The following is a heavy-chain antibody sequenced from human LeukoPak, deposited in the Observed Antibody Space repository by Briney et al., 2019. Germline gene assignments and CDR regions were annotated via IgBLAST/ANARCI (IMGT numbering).Heavy chain of an antibody. CDR3: ARAVGGTFFDY. CDR1: GGSFSGYY. V-gene: IGHV4-34*01. Sequence: PSETLSLTCAVYGGSFSGYYWSWIRQPPGKGLEWIGEINHSGSTNYNPSLKSRVTISVDTSKNQFSLKLSSVTAADTAVYYCARAVGGTFFDYWGQGTLVTVSS. D-gene: IGHD4-23*01. J-gene: IGHJ4*02. CDR2: INHSGST.